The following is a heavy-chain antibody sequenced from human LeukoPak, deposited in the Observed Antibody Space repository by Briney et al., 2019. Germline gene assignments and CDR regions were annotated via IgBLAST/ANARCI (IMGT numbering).Heavy chain of an antibody. D-gene: IGHD2-2*01. CDR3: ARGVDSRDCSSTSCFYDY. V-gene: IGHV4-61*02. CDR1: GGSISSGSYY. J-gene: IGHJ4*02. CDR2: IYTSGST. Sequence: SETLSLTCTVSGGSISSGSYYWSWIRQPAGKGLEWIGRIYTSGSTNYNPSLKSRVTISVDTSKNQFSLKLSSVTAADTAVYYCARGVDSRDCSSTSCFYDYWGQGTLVTVSS.